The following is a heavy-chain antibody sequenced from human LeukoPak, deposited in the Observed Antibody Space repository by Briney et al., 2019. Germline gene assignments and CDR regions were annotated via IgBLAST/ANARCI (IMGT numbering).Heavy chain of an antibody. J-gene: IGHJ4*02. CDR1: GYTLTESS. CDR2: FDPEDGET. D-gene: IGHD6-13*01. Sequence: PVASVKVSCKVSGYTLTESSMHWVRQAPGKGLEWMGGFDPEDGETIYAQKFQGRVTMTEDTSTDTAYMELSSLRSEDTAVYYCVKDPLGGAAAGRVYWGQGTLVTVSS. CDR3: VKDPLGGAAAGRVY. V-gene: IGHV1-24*01.